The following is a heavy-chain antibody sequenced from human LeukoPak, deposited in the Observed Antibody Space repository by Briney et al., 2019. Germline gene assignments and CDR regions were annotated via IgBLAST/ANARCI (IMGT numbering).Heavy chain of an antibody. J-gene: IGHJ6*02. V-gene: IGHV4-61*01. Sequence: SETLSLTCTVSGGSVSSGSYYWSWIRQPPGKGLEWIGYIYYGGSTNYNPSLKSRVTTSVDTSKNQFSLKLSSVTAADTAVYYCASADYYGSDYGMDVWGQGTTVTVSS. CDR2: IYYGGST. D-gene: IGHD3-10*01. CDR1: GGSVSSGSYY. CDR3: ASADYYGSDYGMDV.